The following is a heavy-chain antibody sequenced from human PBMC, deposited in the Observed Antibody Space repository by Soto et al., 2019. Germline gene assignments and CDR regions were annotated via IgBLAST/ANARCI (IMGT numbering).Heavy chain of an antibody. CDR2: ISYDGSNK. CDR1: GFTFSSYG. Sequence: QVQLVESGGGGFQPGRSLRLSCAASGFTFSSYGMHWVRQAPGKGLEWVAVISYDGSNKYYADSVKGRFTISRDNSKNTLYLQMNSLRAEDTAVYYCAKTSSAIFGVVKGGMAVWGQGTTVTVSS. V-gene: IGHV3-30*18. J-gene: IGHJ6*02. CDR3: AKTSSAIFGVVKGGMAV. D-gene: IGHD3-3*01.